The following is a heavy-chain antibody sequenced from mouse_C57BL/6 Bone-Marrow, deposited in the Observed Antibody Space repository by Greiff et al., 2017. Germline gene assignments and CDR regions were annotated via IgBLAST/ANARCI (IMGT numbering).Heavy chain of an antibody. J-gene: IGHJ3*01. CDR2: ISTYYGGA. CDR3: AILCPIDY. V-gene: IGHV1-67*01. D-gene: IGHD1-1*01. Sequence: LVESGPELVRPGVSVKISCKGSGYTFTDYAMHWVKQSHAKSLEWIGVISTYYGGASYNEKFKDKATMTVAKSSSTAYMELARLTSEDSAVYYCAILCPIDYRGQGTLVTVSA. CDR1: GYTFTDYA.